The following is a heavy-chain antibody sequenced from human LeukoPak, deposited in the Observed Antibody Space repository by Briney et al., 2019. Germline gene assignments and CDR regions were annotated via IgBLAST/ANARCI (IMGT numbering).Heavy chain of an antibody. J-gene: IGHJ4*02. D-gene: IGHD6-13*01. CDR2: IIPIFGTA. Sequence: SVKVSCKASGGTFNSYAISWVRQAPGQGLEWMGGIIPIFGTANHAQKFQGRVTITTDESTSTAYMELSSLRSEDTAVYYCARDPYSNTWALDYWGQGTLVTVSS. CDR3: ARDPYSNTWALDY. V-gene: IGHV1-69*05. CDR1: GGTFNSYA.